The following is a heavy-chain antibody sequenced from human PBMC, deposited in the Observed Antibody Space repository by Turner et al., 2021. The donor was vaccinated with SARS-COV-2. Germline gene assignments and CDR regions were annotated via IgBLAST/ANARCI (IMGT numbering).Heavy chain of an antibody. CDR1: GFTVSSNY. J-gene: IGHJ3*02. D-gene: IGHD6-19*01. Sequence: EVQLVESGGGLIQPGGSLRLSCAASGFTVSSNYMSWVRQAPGKGLEWVSVIYSGGSTYYADSVKGRVTISRDNSKNTLYLQMNSLRAEDTAVYYCARGYSSGWYQRGAFDIWGQGTMVTVSS. V-gene: IGHV3-53*01. CDR3: ARGYSSGWYQRGAFDI. CDR2: IYSGGST.